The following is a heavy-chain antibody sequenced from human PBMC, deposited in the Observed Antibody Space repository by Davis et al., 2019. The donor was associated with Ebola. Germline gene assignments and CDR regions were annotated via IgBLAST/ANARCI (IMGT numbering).Heavy chain of an antibody. V-gene: IGHV3-7*01. J-gene: IGHJ4*02. CDR1: GFTFSNYW. CDR2: IKEDGSEI. CDR3: ARDRNFYDGGGYSYYFDF. Sequence: GESLKISCVASGFTFSNYWMTWVRQIPGRGLEWVANIKEDGSEIYYVDSVKGRFTVSRDNAKNSLFLQMTSLRVEDTAAYFCARDRNFYDGGGYSYYFDFWGQGILVTVSS. D-gene: IGHD4-23*01.